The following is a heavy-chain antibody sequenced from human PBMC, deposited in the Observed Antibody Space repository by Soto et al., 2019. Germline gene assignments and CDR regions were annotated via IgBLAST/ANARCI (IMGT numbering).Heavy chain of an antibody. D-gene: IGHD5-12*01. Sequence: QVQLVQSGAEVKKPGSSVKVSCKASGGTFSSYAISWLRQAPGQGLEWMGGIFPIFGTANYAQKFQGSVTITADESTSTAYMELSSLRAEDTAVYYCASDGSGYSGYDLGYWGQGTLVTVSS. J-gene: IGHJ4*02. CDR3: ASDGSGYSGYDLGY. CDR2: IFPIFGTA. V-gene: IGHV1-69*01. CDR1: GGTFSSYA.